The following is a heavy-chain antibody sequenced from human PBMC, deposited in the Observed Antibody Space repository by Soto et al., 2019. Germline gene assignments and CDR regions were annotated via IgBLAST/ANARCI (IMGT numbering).Heavy chain of an antibody. CDR3: ATDRGPLYYGSGSYDKRAGYYYGMDV. Sequence: GASVKVSCKVSGYTLTELSMHWVRQAPGKGLEWMGGFDPEDGETIYAQKFQGRVTMTEDTSTDTAYMELSSLRSEDTAVYYCATDRGPLYYGSGSYDKRAGYYYGMDVWGQGPTVTAS. J-gene: IGHJ6*02. CDR2: FDPEDGET. D-gene: IGHD3-10*01. V-gene: IGHV1-24*01. CDR1: GYTLTELS.